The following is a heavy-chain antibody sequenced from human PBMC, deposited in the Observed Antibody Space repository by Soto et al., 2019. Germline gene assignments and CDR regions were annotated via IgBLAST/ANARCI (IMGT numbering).Heavy chain of an antibody. CDR3: ARVLLWFGTTPQNYGMDV. CDR2: ISAYNGNT. J-gene: IGHJ6*02. V-gene: IGHV1-18*01. CDR1: GYTFTSYG. Sequence: QVQLVQSGAEVKKPGASVKVSCKASGYTFTSYGISWVRQAPGQGLEWMGWISAYNGNTNYAQKLQGRVTMTTDTATSTAYMELRSLRSDDTAVYYCARVLLWFGTTPQNYGMDVWGQGTTVTVSS. D-gene: IGHD3-10*01.